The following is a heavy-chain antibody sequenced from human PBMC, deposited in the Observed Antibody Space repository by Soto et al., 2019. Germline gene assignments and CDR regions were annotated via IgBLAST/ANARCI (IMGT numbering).Heavy chain of an antibody. D-gene: IGHD6-13*01. V-gene: IGHV1-18*01. J-gene: IGHJ5*02. CDR2: ISAYNGNT. Sequence: ASVKVSCKASGGTFSSYAISWVRQAPGQGLEWMGWISAYNGNTNYAQKLQGRVTITTDTSTSTAYMELSSLRSEDTAVYYCARSPIAAADWFDPWGQGTLVTVSS. CDR1: GGTFSSYA. CDR3: ARSPIAAADWFDP.